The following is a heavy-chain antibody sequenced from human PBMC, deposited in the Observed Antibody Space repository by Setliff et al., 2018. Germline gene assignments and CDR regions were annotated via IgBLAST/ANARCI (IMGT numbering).Heavy chain of an antibody. Sequence: SETLSLTCNVSGVSFSSTTFYWSWIRQPPGKGLEWIGYIYHNGNTNFNPSLKTRVTMSVDTSKNQFALNLRSVTAADTAVYYCVRDRTAYSYGLDVWGQGTTVTVSS. CDR3: VRDRTAYSYGLDV. D-gene: IGHD5-18*01. V-gene: IGHV4-61*01. CDR1: GVSFSSTTFY. CDR2: IYHNGNT. J-gene: IGHJ6*02.